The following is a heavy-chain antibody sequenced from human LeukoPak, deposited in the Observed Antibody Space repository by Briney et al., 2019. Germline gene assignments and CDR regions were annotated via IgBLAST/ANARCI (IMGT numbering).Heavy chain of an antibody. V-gene: IGHV3-7*02. CDR3: ASLPSAVAGDF. CDR2: IHPNGGDQ. J-gene: IGHJ4*02. CDR1: GFTFSNYW. D-gene: IGHD6-19*01. Sequence: GDSLSLSCAAFGFTFSNYWMTWVRQAPGKGLEWVANIHPNGGDQYYLDSVKGRFTISRDNAKNSLYLQMSSLTADDTAVYYCASLPSAVAGDFWGQGTLVTVSS.